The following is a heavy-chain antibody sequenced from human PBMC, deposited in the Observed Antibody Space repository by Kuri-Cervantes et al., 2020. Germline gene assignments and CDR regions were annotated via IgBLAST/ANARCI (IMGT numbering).Heavy chain of an antibody. CDR3: ASVGTSRDYHYYMNV. CDR1: GGSISSYY. CDR2: IYYSGST. V-gene: IGHV4-59*01. J-gene: IGHJ6*03. Sequence: SETLSLTCTVSGGSISSYYWSWIRQPPGKGLEWIGYIYYSGSTNYNPSIKSRVTISVDTSKNQFSLKLSSVTAADTAVYYCASVGTSRDYHYYMNVWGKGTTVTVSS. D-gene: IGHD1-26*01.